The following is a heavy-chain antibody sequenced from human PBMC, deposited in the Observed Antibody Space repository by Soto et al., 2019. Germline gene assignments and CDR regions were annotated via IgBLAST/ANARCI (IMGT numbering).Heavy chain of an antibody. D-gene: IGHD1-26*01. J-gene: IGHJ3*02. V-gene: IGHV3-33*01. CDR2: IYSDGSNN. CDR3: ARAPQGIVDAFDT. CDR1: GLTFSCCA. Sequence: QVQLVESGGGVVQAGTSLRLSCAASGLTFSCCAMHWVRQAPGKGLEWVALIYSDGSNNYYADSVKGRFTISRDNSKNKVYRKINCMGAADTAVYHGARAPQGIVDAFDTWGQGKMVTFS.